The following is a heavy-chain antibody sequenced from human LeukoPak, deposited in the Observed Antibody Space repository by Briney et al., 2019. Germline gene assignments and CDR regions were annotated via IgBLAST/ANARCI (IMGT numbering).Heavy chain of an antibody. CDR2: IYHSGST. CDR1: GYSISSGYY. CDR3: ARVGVGNIVVVPAATRLGFKDY. V-gene: IGHV4-38-2*02. D-gene: IGHD2-2*01. J-gene: IGHJ4*02. Sequence: PSETLSLTCTVSGYSISSGYYWGWIRQPPGKGLEWIGSIYHSGSTYYNPSLKSRVTISVDTSKNQFSLKLSSVTAADTAAYYCARVGVGNIVVVPAATRLGFKDYWGQGTLVTVSS.